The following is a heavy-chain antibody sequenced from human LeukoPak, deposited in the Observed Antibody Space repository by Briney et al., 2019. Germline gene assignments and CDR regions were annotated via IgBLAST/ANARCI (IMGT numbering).Heavy chain of an antibody. Sequence: SVKVSCKASGGTFSSYAISLVRQAPGQGLEWMGGIIPIFGTANYAQKFQGRVTITADESTSTAYMELSSLRSEDTAVYYCARMPTPLYYCDYWGQGTLVTVSS. CDR2: IIPIFGTA. D-gene: IGHD2-2*01. V-gene: IGHV1-69*13. CDR1: GGTFSSYA. CDR3: ARMPTPLYYCDY. J-gene: IGHJ4*02.